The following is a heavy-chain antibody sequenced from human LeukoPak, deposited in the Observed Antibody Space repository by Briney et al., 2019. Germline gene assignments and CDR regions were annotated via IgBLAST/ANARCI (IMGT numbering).Heavy chain of an antibody. Sequence: GGSLRLSCAASGFTFSSYAMSWVRQAPGKGLEWVSAISGSGGSTYYADSVKGRFTISRDNPKNTLYLQMNSLRAEDTAVYYCAKTSGLYSGSYPSSLWGQGTLVTVSS. V-gene: IGHV3-23*01. CDR2: ISGSGGST. J-gene: IGHJ4*02. D-gene: IGHD1-26*01. CDR3: AKTSGLYSGSYPSSL. CDR1: GFTFSSYA.